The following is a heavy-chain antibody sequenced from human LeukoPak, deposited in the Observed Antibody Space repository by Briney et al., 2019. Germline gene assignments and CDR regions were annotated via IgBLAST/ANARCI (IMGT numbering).Heavy chain of an antibody. V-gene: IGHV3-30*02. D-gene: IGHD2-21*02. Sequence: GGSLRLSCAASGFTVTNYGMHWVRQAPGKGLEWVAFIRFDGTTKYYAESVKGRFTISRDNSKNTLYLQMNSLRAEDTALYYCAKVMGYCGVDCYPDHWGQGSLVTVSS. CDR1: GFTVTNYG. J-gene: IGHJ4*02. CDR2: IRFDGTTK. CDR3: AKVMGYCGVDCYPDH.